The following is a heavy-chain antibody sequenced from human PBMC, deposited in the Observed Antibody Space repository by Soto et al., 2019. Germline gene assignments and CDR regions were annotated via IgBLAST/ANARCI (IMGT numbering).Heavy chain of an antibody. CDR2: IIPIFGTA. J-gene: IGHJ3*02. CDR1: GGTFSSYA. CDR3: AHTYYYDSSGYPVQADAFDI. D-gene: IGHD3-22*01. Sequence: SVKVSCKASGGTFSSYAISWARQAPGQGLEWMGGIIPIFGTANYAQKFQGRVTITADESTSTAYMELSSLRSEDTAVYYCAHTYYYDSSGYPVQADAFDIWGQGTMVTVSS. V-gene: IGHV1-69*13.